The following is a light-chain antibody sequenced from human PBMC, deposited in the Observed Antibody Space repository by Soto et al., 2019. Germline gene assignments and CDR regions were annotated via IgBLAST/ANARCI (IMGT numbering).Light chain of an antibody. CDR3: SSYASSSTWV. J-gene: IGLJ3*02. CDR1: RSDVGGYDY. Sequence: QSALTQPASVSGSPGQSITIACTGTRSDVGGYDYVSWYQQHPGKAPLVMIFDVSNRPSGVSNRFSGSKSGNTAYLTISGLQAEDEADYYCSSYASSSTWVFGGGTQLTVL. CDR2: DVS. V-gene: IGLV2-14*01.